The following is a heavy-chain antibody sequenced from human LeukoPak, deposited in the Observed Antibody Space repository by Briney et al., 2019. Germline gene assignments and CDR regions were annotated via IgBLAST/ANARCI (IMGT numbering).Heavy chain of an antibody. CDR2: ISWNSGSI. CDR3: AKDLSGIAVAGPFDY. CDR1: GFTFDDYA. J-gene: IGHJ4*02. V-gene: IGHV3-9*01. D-gene: IGHD6-19*01. Sequence: PGGSLRLSCAASGFTFDDYAMHWVRQAPGKGLEWVSGISWNSGSIGYADSVKGRFTISRDNAKNSLYLQMNSLRAEDTALYYCAKDLSGIAVAGPFDYWGQGTLVTVSS.